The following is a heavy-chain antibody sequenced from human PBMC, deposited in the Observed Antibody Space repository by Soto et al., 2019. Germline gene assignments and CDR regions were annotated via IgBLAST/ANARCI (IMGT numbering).Heavy chain of an antibody. CDR1: GFTFSSYA. Sequence: GGSLRLSCAASGFTFSSYAMSWVRQAPGKGLEWVSFISGSGGSTYYADSVKGRFTISRDNSENTLYLQMNSLRVEDTAIYYCAKVHDCWSGYKPSFDPWGQGTLVTVSS. J-gene: IGHJ5*02. CDR3: AKVHDCWSGYKPSFDP. CDR2: ISGSGGST. V-gene: IGHV3-23*01. D-gene: IGHD3-3*01.